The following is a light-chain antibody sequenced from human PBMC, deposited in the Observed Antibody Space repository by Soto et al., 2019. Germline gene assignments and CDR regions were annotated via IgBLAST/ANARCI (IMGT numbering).Light chain of an antibody. CDR3: QQANSFPYT. J-gene: IGKJ2*01. CDR2: AAS. CDR1: QSVSYTPNRRDY. V-gene: IGKV1-12*02. Sequence: DIVMAQSPDSLAVSLGERATIKCKSSQSVSYTPNRRDYLAWYQQKPGKAPKLLIHAASSLHSGVPSRFSGSGSGTDFTLTITGLQPEDFATYYCQQANSFPYTFGQGTKVDI.